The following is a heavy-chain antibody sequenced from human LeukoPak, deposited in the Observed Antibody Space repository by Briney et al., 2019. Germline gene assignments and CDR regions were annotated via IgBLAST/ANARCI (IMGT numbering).Heavy chain of an antibody. V-gene: IGHV4-34*01. Sequence: SETLSLTCAVYGGSFSGYYWSWIRQPPGKGLEWIGEINHSGSTNYNPSLKSRVTISVDTYKNQFSLKLSSVTAADTAVCYCARVGRYRYNWTFDYWGQGTLVTVSS. J-gene: IGHJ4*02. D-gene: IGHD5-24*01. CDR1: GGSFSGYY. CDR3: ARVGRYRYNWTFDY. CDR2: INHSGST.